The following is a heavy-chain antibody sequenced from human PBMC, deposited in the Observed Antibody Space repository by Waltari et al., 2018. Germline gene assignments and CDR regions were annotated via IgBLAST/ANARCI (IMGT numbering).Heavy chain of an antibody. CDR2: IYTSGST. CDR1: GSSFSSSY. D-gene: IGHD2-2*01. CDR3: ARAGVPANPCDI. J-gene: IGHJ3*02. V-gene: IGHV4-4*07. Sequence: QVQLHASGPGLVKPSETLSLPCPVPGSSFSSSYWGWIRQPAGKGLEWIGRIYTSGSTNDNPSRKRRVTMSVDTSKNQFSLKLSSVTAADTAVYYCARAGVPANPCDIWGQGTMVTVSS.